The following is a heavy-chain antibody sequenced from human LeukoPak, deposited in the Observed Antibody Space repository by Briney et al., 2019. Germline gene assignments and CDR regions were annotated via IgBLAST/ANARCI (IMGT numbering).Heavy chain of an antibody. V-gene: IGHV1-18*01. Sequence: ASVKVSCKASGYTFTSYGIGWVRQATGQGLEWMGWISAYNGNTNYAQKLQGRVTMTTDTSTSTAYMELRSLRSDDTAVYYCARDYGDYYDSSGYNQGAFDYWGQGTLVTVSS. CDR2: ISAYNGNT. CDR1: GYTFTSYG. D-gene: IGHD3-22*01. CDR3: ARDYGDYYDSSGYNQGAFDY. J-gene: IGHJ4*02.